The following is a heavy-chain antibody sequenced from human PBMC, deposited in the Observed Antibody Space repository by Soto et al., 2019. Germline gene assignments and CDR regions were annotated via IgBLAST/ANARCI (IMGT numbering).Heavy chain of an antibody. V-gene: IGHV3-7*01. Sequence: GGSLRLSCAASGFTFRSYWMSWVRQAPGKGLEWVANIKQDGSEKYYVDSVKGRFTISRDNAKNSLYLQMNSLRAEDTAVYYCARGAVGSSWYWFDPWGQGTLVTVSS. D-gene: IGHD6-13*01. CDR2: IKQDGSEK. CDR1: GFTFRSYW. J-gene: IGHJ5*02. CDR3: ARGAVGSSWYWFDP.